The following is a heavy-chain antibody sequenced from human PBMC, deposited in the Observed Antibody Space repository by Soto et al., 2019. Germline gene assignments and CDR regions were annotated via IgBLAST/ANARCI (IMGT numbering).Heavy chain of an antibody. CDR3: AKDGGNGYDLAS. J-gene: IGHJ5*01. D-gene: IGHD5-18*01. V-gene: IGHV3-23*01. Sequence: GGSLRLSCAASGFTFSIYAMSWVRQAPGKGLEWLSVISGSDYSTYYADSVKGRFTISRDDSRNTLYLQMNSLRAEDTAVYFCAKDGGNGYDLASWGQGTLVTVSS. CDR1: GFTFSIYA. CDR2: ISGSDYST.